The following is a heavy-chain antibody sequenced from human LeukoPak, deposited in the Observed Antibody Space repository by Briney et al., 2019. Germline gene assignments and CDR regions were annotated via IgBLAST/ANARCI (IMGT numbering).Heavy chain of an antibody. CDR3: ARRGHMVRDPRPFDY. J-gene: IGHJ4*02. V-gene: IGHV1-18*01. CDR2: ISAYNGNT. D-gene: IGHD3-10*01. Sequence: ASVKVSCKASGYTFTSYGISWVRQAPGQGLEWMGWISAYNGNTNYAQKLQGRVTMTIDTSTSTAYMELRSLRSDDTAVYYCARRGHMVRDPRPFDYWGQGTLVTVSS. CDR1: GYTFTSYG.